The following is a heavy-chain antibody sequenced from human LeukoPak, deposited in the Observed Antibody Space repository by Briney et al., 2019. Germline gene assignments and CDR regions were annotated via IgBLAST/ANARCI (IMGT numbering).Heavy chain of an antibody. V-gene: IGHV3-7*01. Sequence: GGSLRLSCAASGFTFSSYWMSWVRQAPGKGLEWVANIKQDGSEKYYVDSVKGRFAISRDNARNSLDLQMNSLRAEDTAMYYCARDGGRMDVWGKGTTVTVSS. CDR2: IKQDGSEK. J-gene: IGHJ6*04. CDR3: ARDGGRMDV. CDR1: GFTFSSYW.